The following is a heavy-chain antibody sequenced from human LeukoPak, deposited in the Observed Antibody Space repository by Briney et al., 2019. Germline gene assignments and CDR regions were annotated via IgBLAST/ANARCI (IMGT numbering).Heavy chain of an antibody. CDR2: ISGSGGST. CDR3: AKSSQLWFGELWGLDY. V-gene: IGHV3-23*01. CDR1: GFTFSSYA. Sequence: GGSLRLSCAASGFTFSSYAMSWVRQAPGTGLEWVSAISGSGGSTYYADSVKGRFTISRDNSKNTLYLQMNSLRAEDTAVYYCAKSSQLWFGELWGLDYWGQGTLVTVSS. J-gene: IGHJ4*02. D-gene: IGHD3-10*01.